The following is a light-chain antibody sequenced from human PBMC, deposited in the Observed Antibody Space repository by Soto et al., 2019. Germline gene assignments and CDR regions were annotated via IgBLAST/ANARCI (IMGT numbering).Light chain of an antibody. Sequence: DVQMTQSPSTLSASVGDRVTITCRASQGISNYLAWYQQKPGKVPKLLICAASTLQSGVPSRFSGSGSGTDFTLTISSLQPEDVATYYCQKYNSAPWTFGQGTKVDIK. V-gene: IGKV1-27*01. CDR2: AAS. CDR1: QGISNY. J-gene: IGKJ1*01. CDR3: QKYNSAPWT.